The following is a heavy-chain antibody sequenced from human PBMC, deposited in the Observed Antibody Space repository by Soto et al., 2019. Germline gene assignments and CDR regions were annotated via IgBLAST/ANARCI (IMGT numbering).Heavy chain of an antibody. CDR1: GFTFSSYA. Sequence: LRLSCAASGFTFSSYAMSWVRQAPGKGLEWVSGISGSGGSTYYADSVKGRFTISRDNSKNTLYLQMNSLRAEGTAVYYCAKGEVYFDYWGQGTLVTVSS. V-gene: IGHV3-23*01. J-gene: IGHJ4*02. CDR3: AKGEVYFDY. CDR2: ISGSGGST.